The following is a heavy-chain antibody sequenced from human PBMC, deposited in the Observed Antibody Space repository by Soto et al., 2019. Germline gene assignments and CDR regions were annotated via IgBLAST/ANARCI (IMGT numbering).Heavy chain of an antibody. D-gene: IGHD2-2*01. J-gene: IGHJ4*02. CDR2: IYWDDDK. Sequence: SGPTLVNPTQTLTLTCTFSWFSLSSTGVGVGWIRQPPGKALEWLALIYWDDDKRYSPSLKSRPTITKDISKNQVVLTMTNMDPVDTATYYCGHATIQCCSSTSCYAFRYWGLGTLVTVSS. V-gene: IGHV2-5*02. CDR3: GHATIQCCSSTSCYAFRY. CDR1: WFSLSSTGVG.